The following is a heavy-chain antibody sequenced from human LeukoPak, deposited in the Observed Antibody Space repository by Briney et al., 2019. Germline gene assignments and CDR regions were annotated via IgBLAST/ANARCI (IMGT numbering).Heavy chain of an antibody. CDR1: GYSFTSYY. V-gene: IGHV1-46*01. CDR2: INPSGGST. J-gene: IGHJ5*02. CDR3: ARDLVGSSGP. Sequence: ASVKASSKASGYSFTSYYMHWVRQAPGQGLEWMGMINPSGGSTSYAQKFQGRVTMTRDTSTSTVYMELSSLRSEDTAVYYCARDLVGSSGPWGQGTLVTVSS. D-gene: IGHD3-22*01.